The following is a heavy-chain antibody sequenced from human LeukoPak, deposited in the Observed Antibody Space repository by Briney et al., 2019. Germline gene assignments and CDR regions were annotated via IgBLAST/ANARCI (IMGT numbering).Heavy chain of an antibody. CDR2: ISAYNGNT. V-gene: IGHV1-18*01. Sequence: ASVKVSCKASGYTFTSYGISWVRQAPGQGLEWMGWISAYNGNTNYAQKLQGRVTMTTDTSTSTAYMELRGLRSDDTAVYYCAREYIAVAGTLYDYWGQGTLVTVSS. J-gene: IGHJ4*02. CDR1: GYTFTSYG. D-gene: IGHD6-19*01. CDR3: AREYIAVAGTLYDY.